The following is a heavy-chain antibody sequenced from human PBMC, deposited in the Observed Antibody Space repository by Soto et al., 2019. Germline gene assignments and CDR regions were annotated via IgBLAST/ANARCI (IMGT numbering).Heavy chain of an antibody. V-gene: IGHV1-69*13. CDR3: ASKPNDIVVVPAAPYYYYGMDV. Sequence: VKVSCNASGGTFSSYAISWVRQAPGQGLEWMGGIIPIFGTANYAQKFQGRVTITADESTSTAYMELSSLRSEDTAVYYCASKPNDIVVVPAAPYYYYGMDVWGQGTTVTVSS. CDR2: IIPIFGTA. J-gene: IGHJ6*02. D-gene: IGHD2-2*01. CDR1: GGTFSSYA.